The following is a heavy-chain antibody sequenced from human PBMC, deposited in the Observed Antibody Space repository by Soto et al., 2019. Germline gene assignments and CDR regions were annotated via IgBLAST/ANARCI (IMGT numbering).Heavy chain of an antibody. D-gene: IGHD3-10*01. J-gene: IGHJ2*01. CDR2: IYYSGST. V-gene: IGHV4-59*08. CDR1: GGSISSYY. CDR3: ARHKSGGSGSYYWYFDL. Sequence: SETLSLTCTVSGGSISSYYWSWIRQPPGKGLEWIGYIYYSGSTNYNPSLKSRVTISVDTSTNQFSLKLSSVTAADTAVYYCARHKSGGSGSYYWYFDLWGRGTLVTVSS.